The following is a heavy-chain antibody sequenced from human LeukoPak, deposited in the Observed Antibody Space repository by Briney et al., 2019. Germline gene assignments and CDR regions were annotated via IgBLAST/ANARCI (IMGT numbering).Heavy chain of an antibody. CDR3: ARYPSITIFGVVIMDDAFDI. CDR2: ISSSSSTI. J-gene: IGHJ3*02. CDR1: GFTFSSYS. D-gene: IGHD3-3*01. V-gene: IGHV3-48*01. Sequence: PGGSLRLSCAASGFTFSSYSMNWVRQAPGKGLEWVSYISSSSSTIYYADSVKGRFTISRDNAKNSLYLQMNSLRAEDTAVCYCARYPSITIFGVVIMDDAFDIWGQGTMVTVSS.